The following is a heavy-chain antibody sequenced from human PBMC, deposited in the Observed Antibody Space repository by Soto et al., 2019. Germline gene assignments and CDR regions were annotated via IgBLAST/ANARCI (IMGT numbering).Heavy chain of an antibody. CDR3: ARVLMDTAMVEGYYFDY. Sequence: PSETLSLTCEVYGGSFSGYIWTWIRQTPGKGLQWIGQINHSGSTYYNPSLKSRVTISVDTSKNQFSLKLSSVTAADTAVYYCARVLMDTAMVEGYYFDYWGQGTLVTVSS. D-gene: IGHD5-18*01. CDR2: INHSGST. J-gene: IGHJ4*02. CDR1: GGSFSGYI. V-gene: IGHV4-34*01.